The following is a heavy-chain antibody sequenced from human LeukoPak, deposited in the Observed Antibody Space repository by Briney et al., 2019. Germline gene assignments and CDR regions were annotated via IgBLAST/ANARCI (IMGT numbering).Heavy chain of an antibody. J-gene: IGHJ4*02. Sequence: SETLSLTCTVSGGSISSSSYYWGWIRQPPGKGLEWIGSIYYSGSTYYNPSLKSRVTISVDTSKNQFSLKLSSVTAADTAVYCCARLGRRNYFDYWGQGTLVTVSS. D-gene: IGHD3/OR15-3a*01. CDR2: IYYSGST. CDR1: GGSISSSSYY. V-gene: IGHV4-39*01. CDR3: ARLGRRNYFDY.